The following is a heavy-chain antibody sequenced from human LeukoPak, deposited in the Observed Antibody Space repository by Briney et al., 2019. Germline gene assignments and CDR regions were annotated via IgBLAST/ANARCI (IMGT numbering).Heavy chain of an antibody. CDR1: GGSISSSNW. J-gene: IGHJ4*02. D-gene: IGHD3-10*01. CDR3: ATGGRHSYGSGRHQQNPFDY. Sequence: SGTLSLTCAVSGGSISSSNWWSWVRQPPGKGLEWIGEIYHSGSTNYNPSLKSRVTISVDKSKNQFSLKLSSVTAADTAVYYCATGGRHSYGSGRHQQNPFDYWGQGTLVTVSS. V-gene: IGHV4-4*02. CDR2: IYHSGST.